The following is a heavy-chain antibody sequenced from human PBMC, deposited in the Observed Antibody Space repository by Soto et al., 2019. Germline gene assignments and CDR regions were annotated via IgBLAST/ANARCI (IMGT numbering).Heavy chain of an antibody. CDR1: GFTFRSYD. V-gene: IGHV3-13*01. CDR2: IGTAGDT. Sequence: GGSLRLSCAASGFTFRSYDIPWVRQATGKGLEWVSAIGTAGDTYYPGSVKGRFTISRENAKNSLYLQMNSLRAGDTAVYYCARGSGIAVAGTGVDYWGQGT. D-gene: IGHD6-19*01. CDR3: ARGSGIAVAGTGVDY. J-gene: IGHJ4*02.